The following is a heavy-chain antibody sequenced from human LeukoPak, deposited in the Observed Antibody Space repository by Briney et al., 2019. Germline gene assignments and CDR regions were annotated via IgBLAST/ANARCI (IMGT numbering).Heavy chain of an antibody. CDR2: ISAYNGKT. CDR3: ARDFAMARVFDF. CDR1: GYDLNTYA. D-gene: IGHD3-10*01. J-gene: IGHJ4*01. Sequence: ASEKVSCKASGYDLNTYAFSWVRQAPGQGLEWMGWISAYNGKTEYAQNLRGRVTMTTDISTGTAYMDLRGLTSDDTAVYYCARDFAMARVFDFWGHGTLVTVSS. V-gene: IGHV1-18*01.